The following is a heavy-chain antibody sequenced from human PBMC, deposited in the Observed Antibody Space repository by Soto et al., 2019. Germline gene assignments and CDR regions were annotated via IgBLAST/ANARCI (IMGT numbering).Heavy chain of an antibody. J-gene: IGHJ4*02. V-gene: IGHV3-7*01. Sequence: EVQLVESGGDLVQPGGSLRLSCAASGFTFSNFWMRWVRQAPGKGLEWVANINHDGSEKNYVDSVKGRFTISSDNAKNPPSLQMNTPRAEVTAVYYCARDRYSGDWYGASDQGGQATVVTVSS. CDR3: ARDRYSGDWYGASDQ. CDR2: INHDGSEK. CDR1: GFTFSNFW. D-gene: IGHD6-19*01.